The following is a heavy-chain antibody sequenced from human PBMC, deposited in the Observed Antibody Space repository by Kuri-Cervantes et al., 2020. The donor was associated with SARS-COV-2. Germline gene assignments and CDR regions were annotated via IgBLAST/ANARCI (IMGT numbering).Heavy chain of an antibody. V-gene: IGHV4-59*01. CDR1: GGSISSYY. CDR2: IYYSGST. J-gene: IGHJ4*02. D-gene: IGHD1-7*01. Sequence: GSLRLSCTVSGGSISSYYWSWIRQPPGKGLEWIGYIYYSGSTNYNPSLKSRVTISVDTSKNQFSLKLSSVTAADTAVYYCARGYWNYPFDCWGQGTLVTVSS. CDR3: ARGYWNYPFDC.